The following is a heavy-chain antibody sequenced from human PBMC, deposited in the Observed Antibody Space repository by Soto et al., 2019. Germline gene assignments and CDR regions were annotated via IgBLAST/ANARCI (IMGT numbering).Heavy chain of an antibody. Sequence: QVQLVESGGGVVQPGRSLRLSCAASGFTFKSYGMHWVRQAPGKGLEWVAVISYDGSIEYYGDSVKGRFTISRDNSKNTLYLQMNSLRAEYTAVYYCAKDVGYCSGGRCYPHNWFDPWGQGTLVTVSS. D-gene: IGHD2-15*01. CDR2: ISYDGSIE. CDR1: GFTFKSYG. V-gene: IGHV3-30*18. CDR3: AKDVGYCSGGRCYPHNWFDP. J-gene: IGHJ5*02.